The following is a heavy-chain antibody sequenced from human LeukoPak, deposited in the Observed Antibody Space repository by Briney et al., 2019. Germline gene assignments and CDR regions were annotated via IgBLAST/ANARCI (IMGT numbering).Heavy chain of an antibody. V-gene: IGHV1-18*01. Sequence: ASVRVSCKASDYTFTRYGISWVRQAPGQGLEWMGWISGSNGNTNYAQKTQDRVTFTTDTSTSTAYMELRSLRSDDTAVYYCARDRGTMIVELGVVWGQGTLVTVSS. CDR2: ISGSNGNT. J-gene: IGHJ4*02. D-gene: IGHD3-22*01. CDR3: ARDRGTMIVELGVV. CDR1: DYTFTRYG.